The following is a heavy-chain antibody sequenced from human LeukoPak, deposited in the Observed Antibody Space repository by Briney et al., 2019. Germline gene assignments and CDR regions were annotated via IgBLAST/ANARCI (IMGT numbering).Heavy chain of an antibody. D-gene: IGHD4-23*01. J-gene: IGHJ4*02. CDR2: ISGSGGST. V-gene: IGHV3-23*01. Sequence: PGGSLRLSCAASGFTFSTYAMSWVRQAPGKGLEWVSAISGSGGSTNYADSVKGRFTISRDNSKNTLYLQMNSLRAEDTAVYYCARPKDYGGPYLYWGQGTLVTVSS. CDR1: GFTFSTYA. CDR3: ARPKDYGGPYLY.